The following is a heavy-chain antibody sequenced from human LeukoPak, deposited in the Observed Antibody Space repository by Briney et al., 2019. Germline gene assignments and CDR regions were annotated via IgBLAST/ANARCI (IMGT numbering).Heavy chain of an antibody. Sequence: SETLSLTCAVYGGSFSGYYWSWIRQPPGKGLEWIGEINHSGSTNYHPSLKSRVTISVDTPKNQFSLKLSSVTAADTAVYYCARATLKRWFDPWGKETLVTVSS. V-gene: IGHV4-34*01. CDR2: INHSGST. J-gene: IGHJ5*02. CDR3: ARATLKRWFDP. CDR1: GGSFSGYY.